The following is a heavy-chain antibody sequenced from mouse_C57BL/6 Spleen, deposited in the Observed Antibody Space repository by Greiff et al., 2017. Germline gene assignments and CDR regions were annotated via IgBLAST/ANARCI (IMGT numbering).Heavy chain of an antibody. Sequence: QVQLQQPGAELVMPGASVKLSCKASGYTFTSYWMHWVKQRPGQGLEWIGEIDPSGSYTNYNQKFKGKSTLTVNKSSSTAYMLLSSLTSEDSAVYYSARRGLHYAMDYWGQGTSVTVSS. CDR2: IDPSGSYT. D-gene: IGHD2-4*01. V-gene: IGHV1-69*01. J-gene: IGHJ4*01. CDR1: GYTFTSYW. CDR3: ARRGLHYAMDY.